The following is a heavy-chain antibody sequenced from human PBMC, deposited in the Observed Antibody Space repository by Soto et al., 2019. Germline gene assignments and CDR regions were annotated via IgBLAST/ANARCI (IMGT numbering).Heavy chain of an antibody. CDR3: AKGGKNSVTTFDY. V-gene: IGHV3-23*01. J-gene: IGHJ4*02. CDR2: ISGSGGST. CDR1: GFTFSSYA. D-gene: IGHD4-17*01. Sequence: EVQLLESGGGLVQPGGSLRLSCAATGFTFSSYAMSWVRQAPGKGLEWVSAISGSGGSTYYADSVKGRFTISRDNSKNTLYLQMNSLRAEDTAVYYCAKGGKNSVTTFDYWGQGTLVTVSS.